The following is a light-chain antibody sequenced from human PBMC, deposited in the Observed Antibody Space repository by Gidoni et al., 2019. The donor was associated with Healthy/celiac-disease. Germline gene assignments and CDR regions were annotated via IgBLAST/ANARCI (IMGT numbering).Light chain of an antibody. V-gene: IGKV3-15*01. Sequence: VXTQSXXTLSVSPGXRXTLSCRASQSVSSNLAWYQQKPGQAPRLLIYGASTRATGIPSRFSGSGSGTXFTLPISSLQSEDFAVYXFQQYNXXPPXXTFXXXTKVEIK. CDR1: QSVSSN. CDR2: GAS. CDR3: QQYNXXPPXXT. J-gene: IGKJ4*01.